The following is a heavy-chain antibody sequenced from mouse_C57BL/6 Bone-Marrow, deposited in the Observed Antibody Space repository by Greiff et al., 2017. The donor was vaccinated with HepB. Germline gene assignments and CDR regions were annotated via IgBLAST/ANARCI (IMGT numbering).Heavy chain of an antibody. Sequence: QVQLQQPGAELVKPGASVKLSCKASGYTFTSYWMQWVKQRPGQGLEWIGEIDPSDSYTNYNQKFKGKATLTVDTSSSTAYMQLSSLTSEDSAVDYCAGAMDYWGQGTSVTVSS. J-gene: IGHJ4*01. V-gene: IGHV1-50*01. CDR2: IDPSDSYT. CDR1: GYTFTSYW. CDR3: AGAMDY.